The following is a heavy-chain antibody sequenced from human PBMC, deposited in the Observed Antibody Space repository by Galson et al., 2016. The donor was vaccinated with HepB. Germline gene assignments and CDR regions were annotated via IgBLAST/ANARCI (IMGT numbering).Heavy chain of an antibody. CDR2: IYYNETT. CDR3: ARLGYSAYVLDS. V-gene: IGHV4-39*01. CDR1: GGSISRSRYF. D-gene: IGHD5-12*01. Sequence: ETLSLTCTVSGGSISRSRYFWGWIRQPPGRGLEWIGNIYYNETTYYNPSLRSRVSISVDTSKSQLSLKLDSVTAADTAVYYCARLGYSAYVLDSWGQGTRVSVSS. J-gene: IGHJ4*02.